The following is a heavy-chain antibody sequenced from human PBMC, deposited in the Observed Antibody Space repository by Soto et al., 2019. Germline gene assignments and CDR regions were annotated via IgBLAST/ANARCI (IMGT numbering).Heavy chain of an antibody. Sequence: QVQLQESGPGLVRPSETLSLTCAVSGGSVSSGLYYWTWIRQPPGKGLEWIGYVYHSGSTNYHTSLDSRVTISLDTSKNPFSLRLSSVTAADTAVYYCARDASATVTTYRNYYSYFGLDVWGQGTTVTVSS. CDR3: ARDASATVTTYRNYYSYFGLDV. J-gene: IGHJ6*02. D-gene: IGHD4-17*01. CDR1: GGSVSSGLYY. CDR2: VYHSGST. V-gene: IGHV4-61*01.